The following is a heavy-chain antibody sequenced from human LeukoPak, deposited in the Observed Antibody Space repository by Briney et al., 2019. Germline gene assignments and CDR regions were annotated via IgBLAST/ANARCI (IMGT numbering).Heavy chain of an antibody. CDR3: ARRPRSTVTTMHDY. CDR1: GGSFSGYY. V-gene: IGHV4-34*01. CDR2: IDHSGST. D-gene: IGHD4-11*01. J-gene: IGHJ4*02. Sequence: SETLSLTCAVYGGSFSGYYWSWIRQPPGKGLEWIGEIDHSGSTNYNPSLKSRVTISVDTSKNQFSLKLSSVTAADTAVYYCARRPRSTVTTMHDYWAREPWSPSPQ.